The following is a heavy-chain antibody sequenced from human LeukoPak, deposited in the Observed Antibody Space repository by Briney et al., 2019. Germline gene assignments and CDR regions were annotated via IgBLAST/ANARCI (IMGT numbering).Heavy chain of an antibody. Sequence: SGGSLRLSCAASGFTFSSYSMNWVRQAPGKGLEWVSSISSSSSYIYYADSVKGRYTISRDNAKNSLYLQMNSLRAEDTAVYYCARVGYSYGKDDYYYYMDVWGKGTTVTVSS. J-gene: IGHJ6*03. CDR3: ARVGYSYGKDDYYYYMDV. CDR1: GFTFSSYS. CDR2: ISSSSSYI. V-gene: IGHV3-21*01. D-gene: IGHD5-18*01.